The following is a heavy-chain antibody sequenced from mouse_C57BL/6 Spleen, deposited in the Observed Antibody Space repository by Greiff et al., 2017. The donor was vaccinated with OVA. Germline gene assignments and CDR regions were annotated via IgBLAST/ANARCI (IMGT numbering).Heavy chain of an antibody. CDR3: ARGYYSNLYYFDY. Sequence: EVKLMESGGGLVKPGGSLKLSCAASGFTFSSYAMSWVRQTPEKRLEWVATISDGGSYTYYPDNVKGRFTISRDNAKNNLYLQMSHLKSEDTAMYYCARGYYSNLYYFDYWGQGTTLTVSS. CDR2: ISDGGSYT. CDR1: GFTFSSYA. D-gene: IGHD2-5*01. J-gene: IGHJ2*01. V-gene: IGHV5-4*03.